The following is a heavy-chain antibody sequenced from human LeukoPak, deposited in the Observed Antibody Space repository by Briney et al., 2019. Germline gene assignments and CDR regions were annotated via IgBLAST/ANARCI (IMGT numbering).Heavy chain of an antibody. V-gene: IGHV3-53*01. CDR1: GFTVSSNY. CDR2: IYSGGGT. J-gene: IGHJ4*02. Sequence: GGSLRLSCAASGFTVSSNYMTWVRQAPGKGLGWVSVIYSGGGTYYADSVKGRFTISRDNSKNTLYLQMNSLRAEDTAVYYCATRKSRYGGDYWGQGTLVTVSS. CDR3: ATRKSRYGGDY. D-gene: IGHD3-10*01.